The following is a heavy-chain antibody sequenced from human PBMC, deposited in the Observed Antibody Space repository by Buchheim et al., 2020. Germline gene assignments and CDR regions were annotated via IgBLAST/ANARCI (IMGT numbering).Heavy chain of an antibody. V-gene: IGHV3-66*01. Sequence: EVQLVESGGGLVQPGGSLRLSCAASGFTVSSNYMSWVRQAPGKGLEWDSVIYSGGSTYYADSVKGRFTISRDNSKNTLYLQMNSLRAEDTAVYYCARERLDYYDSSGYYYSYYFDYWGQGTL. J-gene: IGHJ4*02. CDR2: IYSGGST. CDR1: GFTVSSNY. D-gene: IGHD3-22*01. CDR3: ARERLDYYDSSGYYYSYYFDY.